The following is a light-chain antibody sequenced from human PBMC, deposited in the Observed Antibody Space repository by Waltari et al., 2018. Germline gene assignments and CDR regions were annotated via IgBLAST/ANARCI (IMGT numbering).Light chain of an antibody. V-gene: IGKV3-20*01. Sequence: ELVLTQSPGTPSLPPGERATLSCRASQSVSNNYLNWNQQKPGQAPRLLIHGASSRATGIADRFSGSGSGTDFTLTISRLEPEDFAVYYCQQYDGIVLTFGGGTRVEI. CDR2: GAS. CDR3: QQYDGIVLT. CDR1: QSVSNNY. J-gene: IGKJ4*01.